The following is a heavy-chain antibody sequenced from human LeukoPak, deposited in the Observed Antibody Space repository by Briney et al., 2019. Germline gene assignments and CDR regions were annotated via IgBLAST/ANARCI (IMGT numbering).Heavy chain of an antibody. D-gene: IGHD5-18*01. CDR2: ISYDGSNK. CDR1: GFTFSSYG. V-gene: IGHV3-30*18. CDR3: AKQSELWPRVHDYYFDY. Sequence: GGSLRLSCAASGFTFSSYGMHWVRQAPGKGLEWVAVISYDGSNKYYADSVKGRFTISRDNSKNTLYLQMNSLRAEDTAVYYCAKQSELWPRVHDYYFDYGGQGTLVTVSS. J-gene: IGHJ4*02.